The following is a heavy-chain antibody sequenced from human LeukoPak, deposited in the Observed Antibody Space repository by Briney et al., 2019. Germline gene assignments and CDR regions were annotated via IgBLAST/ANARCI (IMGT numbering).Heavy chain of an antibody. D-gene: IGHD2-2*02. CDR1: GFTFSSYW. CDR3: ARVMPYCSSTSCYTGVGGAFDI. V-gene: IGHV3-7*01. Sequence: PGGSLRLSCAASGFTFSSYWMSWVRQAPGKGLEGVANIKQDGSEKYYVDSVKGRFTISRDNAKNSLYLQMNSLRAEDTAVYYCARVMPYCSSTSCYTGVGGAFDIWGQGTMVTVSS. CDR2: IKQDGSEK. J-gene: IGHJ3*02.